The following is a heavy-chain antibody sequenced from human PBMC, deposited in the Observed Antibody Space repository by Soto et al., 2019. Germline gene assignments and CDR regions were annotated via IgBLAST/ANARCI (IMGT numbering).Heavy chain of an antibody. Sequence: QVQLQQWGAGLLKPSETLSLTCAVYGGSFSGYYWSWIRQPPGKGLEWIGEINHSGSTNYNPSLKGRVTISVDTSKNQFSLKLSSVTAADTAVYYCARARGAIVVVVAATGAFDIWGQGTMVTVSS. J-gene: IGHJ3*02. CDR3: ARARGAIVVVVAATGAFDI. CDR2: INHSGST. V-gene: IGHV4-34*01. D-gene: IGHD2-15*01. CDR1: GGSFSGYY.